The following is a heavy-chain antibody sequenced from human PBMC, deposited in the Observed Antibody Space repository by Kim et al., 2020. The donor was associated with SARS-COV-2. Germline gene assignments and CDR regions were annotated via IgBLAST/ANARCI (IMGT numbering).Heavy chain of an antibody. V-gene: IGHV3-23*03. CDR2: IYSGGSST. CDR3: AKGRDYYYYGMDV. Sequence: GGSPRLSCAASGFTFSSYAMSWVRQAPGKGLEWVSVIYSGGSSTYYADSVKGRFTISRDNSKNTLYLQMNSLRAEDTAVYYCAKGRDYYYYGMDVWGQGTTVTVSS. J-gene: IGHJ6*02. CDR1: GFTFSSYA.